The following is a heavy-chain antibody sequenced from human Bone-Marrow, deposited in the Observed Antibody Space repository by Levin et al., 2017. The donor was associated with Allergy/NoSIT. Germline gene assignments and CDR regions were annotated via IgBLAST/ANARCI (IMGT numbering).Heavy chain of an antibody. D-gene: IGHD5/OR15-5a*01. CDR2: IYNSGGS. J-gene: IGHJ5*02. Sequence: SETLSLTCAVSGSSISSGYYWAWIRQPPGKGLEWIGSIYNSGGSYYNPSLKSRVTISLDMSKNQFSLRLNSVTATDTAVYYCARDQIYERFDPWGQGTLVTVSS. CDR1: GSSISSGYY. CDR3: ARDQIYERFDP. V-gene: IGHV4-38-2*02.